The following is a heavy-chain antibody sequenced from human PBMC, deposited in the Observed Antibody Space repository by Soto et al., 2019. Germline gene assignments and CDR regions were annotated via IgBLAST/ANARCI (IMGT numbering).Heavy chain of an antibody. V-gene: IGHV3-23*01. CDR3: ASWLKTSGWYVLLEGSFDY. Sequence: GGSLGLSCAASGFPFSSYAMSWVRQAPGKGLEWVSAISGSGGSTYYADSVKGRFTISRDNSKNTLYLQMNSLRAEDTAVYYCASWLKTSGWYVLLEGSFDYWGQGTLVTVSS. J-gene: IGHJ4*02. D-gene: IGHD6-19*01. CDR1: GFPFSSYA. CDR2: ISGSGGST.